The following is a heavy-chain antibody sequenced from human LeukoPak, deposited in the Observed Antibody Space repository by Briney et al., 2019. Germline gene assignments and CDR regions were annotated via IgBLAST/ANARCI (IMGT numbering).Heavy chain of an antibody. CDR1: GGSISSYY. J-gene: IGHJ4*02. D-gene: IGHD6-19*01. Sequence: SETLSLTCTVSGGSISSYYWSWIRQPPGKGLEWIGYIYYSGSTNYNPSLKSRVTISVDTSKNQFSLKLSSVTAADTAVYYCARDNRGLAVAARRINYFDYWGQGTLVTVSS. V-gene: IGHV4-59*01. CDR2: IYYSGST. CDR3: ARDNRGLAVAARRINYFDY.